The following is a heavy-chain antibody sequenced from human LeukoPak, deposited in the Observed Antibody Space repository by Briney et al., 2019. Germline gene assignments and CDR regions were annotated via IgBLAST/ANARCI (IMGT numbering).Heavy chain of an antibody. J-gene: IGHJ3*01. CDR3: ARDRNHAFDF. Sequence: GASVTVSCTASGYTFTINGISWVRQAPGQGLEWMGWISANSGNTNYAQRLQGRVTMTTDTSTTTAYMELRSLRSDDTAVYYCARDRNHAFDFWGQGTMVTVSS. CDR2: ISANSGNT. CDR1: GYTFTING. V-gene: IGHV1-18*01.